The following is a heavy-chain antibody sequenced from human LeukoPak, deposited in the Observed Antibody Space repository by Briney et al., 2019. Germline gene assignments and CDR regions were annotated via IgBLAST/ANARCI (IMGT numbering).Heavy chain of an antibody. Sequence: GSLRLSCAASGFTFSSYAMHWVRQAPGKGLEWVAVISYDGSNKYYVDSVKGRFTISRDNSKNTLYLQMNSLRAEDTAVYYCARVPTLAGDSSGYYYYYGMDVWGQGTTVTVSS. V-gene: IGHV3-30-3*01. D-gene: IGHD3-22*01. J-gene: IGHJ6*02. CDR2: ISYDGSNK. CDR1: GFTFSSYA. CDR3: ARVPTLAGDSSGYYYYYGMDV.